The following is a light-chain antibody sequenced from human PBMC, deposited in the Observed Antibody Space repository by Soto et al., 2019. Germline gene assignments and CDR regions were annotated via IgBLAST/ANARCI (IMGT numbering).Light chain of an antibody. CDR3: HQYGTSAIT. Sequence: EIVLTQSPGTLSLSPGERATLSCRAGQSVSSSYLAWYQQKPGQPPRLLIYGASSRATGIPDRFTGSGSGTDFTLTISRLEPEDSAVFYCHQYGTSAITFGQGTRLEIK. CDR2: GAS. V-gene: IGKV3-20*01. J-gene: IGKJ5*01. CDR1: QSVSSSY.